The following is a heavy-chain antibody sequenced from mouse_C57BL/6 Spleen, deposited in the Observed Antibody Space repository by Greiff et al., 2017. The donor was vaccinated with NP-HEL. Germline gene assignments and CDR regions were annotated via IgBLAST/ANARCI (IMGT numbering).Heavy chain of an antibody. CDR1: GFTFSDYG. J-gene: IGHJ3*01. CDR3: ARPPNYYGSPWFAY. V-gene: IGHV5-17*01. CDR2: ISSGSSTI. Sequence: EVKLVESGGGLVKPGGSLKLSCAASGFTFSDYGMHWVRQAPEKGLEWVAYISSGSSTIYYADTVKGRFTISRDNAKNTLFLQMTSLRSEDTAMYYCARPPNYYGSPWFAYWGQGTLVTVSA. D-gene: IGHD1-1*01.